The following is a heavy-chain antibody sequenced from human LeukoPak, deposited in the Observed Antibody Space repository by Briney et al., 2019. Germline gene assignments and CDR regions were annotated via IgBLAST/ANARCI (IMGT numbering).Heavy chain of an antibody. J-gene: IGHJ4*02. Sequence: GGSLRLSCAPSGFTFSSYAMSWVRQAPGKGLGWVSAISGSGGTTYYADSVKGRFTISRDNSKNTLYLQMNSLRAEDTAVYYCAKDRDSGSYLFFDYWGQGTLVTVSS. V-gene: IGHV3-23*01. CDR1: GFTFSSYA. CDR2: ISGSGGTT. D-gene: IGHD1-26*01. CDR3: AKDRDSGSYLFFDY.